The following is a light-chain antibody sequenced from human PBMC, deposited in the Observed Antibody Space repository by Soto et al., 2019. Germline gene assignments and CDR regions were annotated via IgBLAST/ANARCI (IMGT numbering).Light chain of an antibody. CDR3: GSYRRSSTVV. Sequence: ALAQPASVSGSPGQSITISCTGTSSDVGGYNSVSWYQQHPGKAPKLMIYDVINRPSGVSNRFSGSKSGNTASLTISGLQPEDGANFDGGSYRRSSTVVLGGGTKVT. J-gene: IGLJ2*01. CDR2: DVI. CDR1: SSDVGGYNS. V-gene: IGLV2-14*01.